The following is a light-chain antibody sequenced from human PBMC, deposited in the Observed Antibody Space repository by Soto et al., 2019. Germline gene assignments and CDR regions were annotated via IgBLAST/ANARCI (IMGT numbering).Light chain of an antibody. CDR1: QSVLYSSNNKNY. V-gene: IGKV4-1*01. CDR2: WAS. J-gene: IGKJ5*01. Sequence: DIVMTQSPDSLAVSLGERATINCKSSQSVLYSSNNKNYLAWYQQKPGQPPKLLIYWASTRESGVPDRFSGSGTGTDFTLTISSLQAEDVAVYYCQQYYSTLFVQGTRLEIK. CDR3: QQYYSTL.